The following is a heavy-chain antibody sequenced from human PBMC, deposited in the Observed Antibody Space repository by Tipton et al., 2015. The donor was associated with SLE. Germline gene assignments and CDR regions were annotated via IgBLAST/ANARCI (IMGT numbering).Heavy chain of an antibody. D-gene: IGHD5-12*01. CDR3: VRDSGGGYDLNY. CDR1: GGSISSGDYY. Sequence: TLSLTCTVSGGSISSGDYYWSWIRQPPGKGLEWIGYIYYSGSTNYNPSLKSRVTISVDTSKNQFSLKLSSVTAADTAVYYCVRDSGGGYDLNYWGQGTLVTVSS. J-gene: IGHJ4*02. CDR2: IYYSGST. V-gene: IGHV4-61*08.